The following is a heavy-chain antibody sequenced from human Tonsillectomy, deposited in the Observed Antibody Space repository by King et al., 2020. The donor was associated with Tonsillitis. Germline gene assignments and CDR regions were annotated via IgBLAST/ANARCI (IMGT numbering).Heavy chain of an antibody. J-gene: IGHJ3*01. CDR3: ARARSDVYVRDAFDL. Sequence: QLQESGAGLVKPSQTLSLTCAVSGGSISTGGYSWSWVRQPPGKSLEWIGYIYQSGTTHYKPSLKSRVTISIDRAVNQFSLRLSSVTDADTAVYFCARARSDVYVRDAFDLWGLGTRVTVSS. V-gene: IGHV4-30-2*01. CDR2: IYQSGTT. CDR1: GGSISTGGYS. D-gene: IGHD5/OR15-5a*01.